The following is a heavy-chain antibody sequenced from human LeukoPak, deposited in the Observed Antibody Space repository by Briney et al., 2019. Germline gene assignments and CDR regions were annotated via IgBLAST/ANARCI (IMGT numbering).Heavy chain of an antibody. V-gene: IGHV3-7*01. CDR1: GFTFSYHW. CDR3: AKDSYSEGDF. Sequence: GGSLTLSCAASGFTFSYHWMTWVRQAPGKGLEWVANIKNDGAVKNYVDSVKGRFTISRDNAKNSLYLQMNSLRAEDTAVYYCAKDSYSEGDFWGQGVLVTVSS. D-gene: IGHD5-12*01. J-gene: IGHJ4*02. CDR2: IKNDGAVK.